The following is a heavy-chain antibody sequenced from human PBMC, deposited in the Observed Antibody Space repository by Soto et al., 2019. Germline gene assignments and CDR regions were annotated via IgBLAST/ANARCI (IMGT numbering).Heavy chain of an antibody. V-gene: IGHV1-69*01. J-gene: IGHJ4*02. Sequence: QVQLVQSGAEVKKPGSSVKVSCKASGGAFGSYAINWVRQAPGQGLEWMGGIIPMFDTTNYAQRFQGRVTVTADESTSTVYLELTRLKSADTAMYYCTRHRGYSSGYWGQDFWGQGTLVTVSS. CDR3: TRHRGYSSGYWGQDF. CDR2: IIPMFDTT. CDR1: GGAFGSYA. D-gene: IGHD5-12*01.